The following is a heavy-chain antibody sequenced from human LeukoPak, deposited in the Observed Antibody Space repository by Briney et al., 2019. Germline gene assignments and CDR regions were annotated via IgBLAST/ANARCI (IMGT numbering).Heavy chain of an antibody. V-gene: IGHV3-48*02. CDR1: GFTFSSYS. CDR3: ARDKVLLWFGESDV. Sequence: GGSLRLPCAASGFTFSSYSMNWVRQAPGKGLEWVSYISSSSSTIYYADSVKGRFTISRDNAKNSLYLQMNSLRDEDTAVYYCARDKVLLWFGESDVWGQGTTVTVSS. D-gene: IGHD3-10*01. J-gene: IGHJ6*02. CDR2: ISSSSSTI.